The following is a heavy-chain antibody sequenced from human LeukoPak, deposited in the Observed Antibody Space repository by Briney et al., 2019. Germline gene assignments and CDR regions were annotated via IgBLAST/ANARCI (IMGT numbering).Heavy chain of an antibody. CDR1: GGSFSGYY. J-gene: IGHJ5*02. CDR2: INHSGST. D-gene: IGHD3-22*01. V-gene: IGHV4-34*01. Sequence: SETLSLTCAVYGGSFSGYYWSWIRQPPGKGLEWIGEINHSGSTNYNPSLKSRVTISVDTSKSQSSLKLSSVTAADTAVYYCARKWLLRLDPWGQGTLVTVSS. CDR3: ARKWLLRLDP.